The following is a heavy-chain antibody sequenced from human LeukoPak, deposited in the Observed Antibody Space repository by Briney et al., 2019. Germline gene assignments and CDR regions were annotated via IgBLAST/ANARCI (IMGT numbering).Heavy chain of an antibody. V-gene: IGHV4-34*01. Sequence: SETLSLTCAVYGVSFSGYYWSWIRQPPGKGLEWIGEINHSGSTNYNPSLKSRVTISVDTSKNQFSLKLSSVTAADTAVYYCARQDIVLMVTPGWFDPWGQGTLVTVSS. J-gene: IGHJ5*02. CDR2: INHSGST. CDR1: GVSFSGYY. D-gene: IGHD2-8*01. CDR3: ARQDIVLMVTPGWFDP.